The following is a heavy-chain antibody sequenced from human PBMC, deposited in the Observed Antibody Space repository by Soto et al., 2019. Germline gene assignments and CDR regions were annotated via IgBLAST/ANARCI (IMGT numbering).Heavy chain of an antibody. CDR2: ISWNSGSI. V-gene: IGHV3-9*01. J-gene: IGHJ6*02. CDR1: GFTFDDYA. Sequence: DVQLVESGGGLVQPGRSLRLSCAASGFTFDDYAMHWVRQAPGKGLEWVSGISWNSGSIGYADSVKGRFTISRDNAKNSLYLQMNSLRAEDTALYYCAKDRGSTYGMDVWGQGTTVTVSS. CDR3: AKDRGSTYGMDV. D-gene: IGHD2-15*01.